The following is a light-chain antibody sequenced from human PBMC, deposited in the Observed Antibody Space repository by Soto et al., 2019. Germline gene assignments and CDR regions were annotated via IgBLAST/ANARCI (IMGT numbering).Light chain of an antibody. Sequence: DIQMTQSPSTLSASVGDRVTITCRASQSISYWLAWYQQKPGKAPNLLIYKASSLESGVPSRFSGRGSGTEFTLTISSLQPDYFATYYCQQNNNYWTFGQGTKVEIK. CDR3: QQNNNYWT. CDR1: QSISYW. CDR2: KAS. J-gene: IGKJ1*01. V-gene: IGKV1-5*03.